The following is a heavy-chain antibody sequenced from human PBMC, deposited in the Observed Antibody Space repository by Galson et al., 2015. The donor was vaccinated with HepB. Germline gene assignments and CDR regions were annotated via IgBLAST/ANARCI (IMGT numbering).Heavy chain of an antibody. CDR3: ARSAVPVARGYYYYYGMDV. Sequence: QSGAEVKKPGESLKISCKGSGYRFTNYWIGWVRQMPGKGLEWMGIIYPGDSYTTYSPSFQGQVTISADKSINTAYLQWSSLKTSDTALYYCARSAVPVARGYYYYYGMDVWGQGTTVTVSS. V-gene: IGHV5-51*01. CDR1: GYRFTNYW. D-gene: IGHD2-2*01. J-gene: IGHJ6*02. CDR2: IYPGDSYT.